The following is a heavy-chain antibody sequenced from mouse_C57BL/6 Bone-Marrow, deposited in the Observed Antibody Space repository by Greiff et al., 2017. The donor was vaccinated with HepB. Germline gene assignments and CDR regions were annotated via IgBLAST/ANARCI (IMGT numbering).Heavy chain of an antibody. CDR3: AREIAVVARAY. J-gene: IGHJ3*01. V-gene: IGHV1-19*01. CDR2: INPYNGGT. D-gene: IGHD1-1*01. Sequence: VQLQQSGPVLVKPGASVKMSCKASGYTFTDYYMNWVKQSHGKSLEWIGVINPYNGGTSYNQKFKGKATLTVDQSSSTAYMELNSLTSEDSAVYYCAREIAVVARAYWGQGTLVTVSA. CDR1: GYTFTDYY.